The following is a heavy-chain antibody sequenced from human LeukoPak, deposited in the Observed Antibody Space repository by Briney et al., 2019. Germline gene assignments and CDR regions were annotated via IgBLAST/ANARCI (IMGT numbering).Heavy chain of an antibody. CDR3: ARDLKRGYSSGRYSWGTGSSNDY. V-gene: IGHV1-46*01. D-gene: IGHD6-19*01. Sequence: GASVKVSCKASGYTFTSYYMHWVRQAPGQGLEWMGIINPSGGSTSYAQKFQGRVTMTRDMSTSTVYMELSSLRSGDTAVYYCARDLKRGYSSGRYSWGTGSSNDYWGQGTLVTVSS. CDR2: INPSGGST. CDR1: GYTFTSYY. J-gene: IGHJ4*02.